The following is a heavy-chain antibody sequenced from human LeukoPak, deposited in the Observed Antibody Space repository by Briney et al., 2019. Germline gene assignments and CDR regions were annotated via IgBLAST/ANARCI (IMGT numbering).Heavy chain of an antibody. CDR2: ISGYNAKT. Sequence: GASVTVSCQATDLMFTRHYINWVRQAPAQGLEWMGFISGYNAKTNYAQKFQGRVTMTIDASTSTAYMEMRSLRSDDTAVYYCSRDLVRDKWPPVELDPWGQGTLVTVSS. V-gene: IGHV1-18*04. J-gene: IGHJ5*02. CDR3: SRDLVRDKWPPVELDP. CDR1: DLMFTRHY. D-gene: IGHD5-24*01.